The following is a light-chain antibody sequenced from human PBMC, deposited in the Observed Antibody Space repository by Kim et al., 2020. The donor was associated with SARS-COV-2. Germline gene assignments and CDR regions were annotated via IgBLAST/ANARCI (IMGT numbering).Light chain of an antibody. V-gene: IGKV3-15*01. Sequence: SPGERATLSCRASQSVSSNLAWYQQSPGQAPRLLIYGASTRATGIPDRFSGSGSATDFTLTISSLQSEDSAVYYCQQYNQWPPEYTFGQGTKLEI. CDR1: QSVSSN. CDR2: GAS. CDR3: QQYNQWPPEYT. J-gene: IGKJ2*01.